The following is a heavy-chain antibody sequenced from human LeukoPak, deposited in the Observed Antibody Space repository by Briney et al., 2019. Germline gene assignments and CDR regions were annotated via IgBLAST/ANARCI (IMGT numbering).Heavy chain of an antibody. J-gene: IGHJ4*02. CDR3: ATALPSYDSSGSSDY. CDR2: MNPKSGHS. V-gene: IGHV1-8*01. D-gene: IGHD3-22*01. CDR1: GYSFTGHY. Sequence: ASVKVSCKASGYSFTGHYMHWVRQATGQGLEWMAWMNPKSGHSSYAQKFQGRVTMTRNTSTNTVYMELSSLRSEDTAVYYCATALPSYDSSGSSDYWGQGTLVTVSS.